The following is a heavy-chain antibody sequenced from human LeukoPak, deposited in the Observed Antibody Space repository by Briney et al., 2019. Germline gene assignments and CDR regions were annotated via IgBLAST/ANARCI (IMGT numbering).Heavy chain of an antibody. Sequence: GGSLRLSCAASGFTFSSNAMHWVRQAPGKGLEWVAVISYDGRTKYNADSVKGRFTISRDNSKNTLYLQMNSLRAEDTAVYYCARDGDITPTDVWGQGTTVTVSS. CDR3: ARDGDITPTDV. V-gene: IGHV3-30*04. D-gene: IGHD2-15*01. CDR1: GFTFSSNA. J-gene: IGHJ6*02. CDR2: ISYDGRTK.